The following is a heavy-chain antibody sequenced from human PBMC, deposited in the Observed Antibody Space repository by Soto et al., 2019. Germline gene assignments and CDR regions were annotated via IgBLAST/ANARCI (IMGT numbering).Heavy chain of an antibody. J-gene: IGHJ3*02. V-gene: IGHV3-30-3*01. CDR1: GFTFSSYG. Sequence: DLAESGGGVVQPGTSLRLSCVASGFTFSSYGMHWVRQAPGKGLEWVAVIPNTENKKYYADSVKGRFTISRDNSQNTLFLQMDSLMSEDTAMYYCARTAGGRVRGALDIWGQGTMVTV. D-gene: IGHD6-13*01. CDR3: ARTAGGRVRGALDI. CDR2: IPNTENKK.